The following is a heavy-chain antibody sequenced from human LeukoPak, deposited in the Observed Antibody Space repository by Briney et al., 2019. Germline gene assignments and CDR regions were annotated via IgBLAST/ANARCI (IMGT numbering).Heavy chain of an antibody. V-gene: IGHV3-15*01. D-gene: IGHD6-19*01. Sequence: GGSLRLSCAASGFTFSNAWMSWVRQAPGKGLEWVGRIKSKTDGGTIDYAAPVKGRFTISRDESKNTLYLQMNSLKTEDTAVYYCTGPSIAVAGTDYYYYGMDVWGQGTTVTVSS. CDR2: IKSKTDGGTI. CDR3: TGPSIAVAGTDYYYYGMDV. CDR1: GFTFSNAW. J-gene: IGHJ6*02.